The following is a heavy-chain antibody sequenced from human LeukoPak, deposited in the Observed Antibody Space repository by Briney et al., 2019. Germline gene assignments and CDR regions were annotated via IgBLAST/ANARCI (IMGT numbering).Heavy chain of an antibody. CDR2: ISGSGGST. D-gene: IGHD3-9*01. CDR1: GFTFSSYA. V-gene: IGHV3-23*01. Sequence: GGSLRLSCAASGFTFSSYAMSWVRQAPGKGLEWVSAISGSGGSTYYADSVKGRFTISRDNSKNTLYLQMNSLRAEDTAVYYCAKDRASYYDILTGYYKGPLDYWGQGTLVTVSS. J-gene: IGHJ4*02. CDR3: AKDRASYYDILTGYYKGPLDY.